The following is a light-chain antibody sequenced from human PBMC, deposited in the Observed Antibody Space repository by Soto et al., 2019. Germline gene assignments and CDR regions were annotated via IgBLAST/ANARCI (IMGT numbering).Light chain of an antibody. CDR2: TAS. V-gene: IGKV1-27*01. CDR1: QGIGTS. J-gene: IGKJ1*01. CDR3: QHYNSYSEA. Sequence: DIQMTQSPSSLSASVGDRVTITCRPSQGIGTSLAWYQQKPGTVPKLLIHTASTLQSGVPSRFSGSGSGTDFTLTISSLQPDDFATYYCQHYNSYSEAFGQGTKVDIK.